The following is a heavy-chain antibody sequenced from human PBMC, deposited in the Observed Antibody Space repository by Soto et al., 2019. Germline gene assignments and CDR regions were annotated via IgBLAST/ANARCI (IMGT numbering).Heavy chain of an antibody. D-gene: IGHD1-26*01. CDR2: ISGSGGST. J-gene: IGHJ6*02. Sequence: HPGGSLRLSCAASGFTFSNYAVTWVRQAPGKGLEWVSTISGSGGSTYYADSVKGRFTISRDNSKNTLYPQMNSLRAEDTAVYYCAKDPESIVGALDAYYYYGLDVWGQGTTVTVSS. CDR1: GFTFSNYA. V-gene: IGHV3-23*01. CDR3: AKDPESIVGALDAYYYYGLDV.